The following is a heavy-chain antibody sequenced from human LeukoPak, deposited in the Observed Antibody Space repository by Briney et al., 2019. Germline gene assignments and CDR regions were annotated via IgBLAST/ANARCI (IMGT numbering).Heavy chain of an antibody. Sequence: SETLSLTCAVYGESFSGYYWSWIRQPPGKGLEWIGEVNHSGSTNYNPSLKSRVTISVDTSKNQFSLKLSSVTAADTGVYYCARAEITAAGVPFDYWGQGTLVTVPS. CDR3: ARAEITAAGVPFDY. J-gene: IGHJ4*02. D-gene: IGHD6-13*01. V-gene: IGHV4-34*01. CDR2: VNHSGST. CDR1: GESFSGYY.